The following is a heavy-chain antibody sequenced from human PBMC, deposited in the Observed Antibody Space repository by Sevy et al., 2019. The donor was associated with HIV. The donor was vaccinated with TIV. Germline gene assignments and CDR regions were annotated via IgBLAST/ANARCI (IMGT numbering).Heavy chain of an antibody. J-gene: IGHJ4*02. Sequence: GGSLRLSCAASGFTFSSYGMVWVRQAPGKGLEWVSGISNSGDRTYDADSVKGRFPISRDNSKNTLYLQMNSLRAEDTGVYYCVKEFYSREGFFDYWGQGTLVTVSS. CDR2: ISNSGDRT. CDR3: VKEFYSREGFFDY. V-gene: IGHV3-23*01. CDR1: GFTFSSYG. D-gene: IGHD6-13*01.